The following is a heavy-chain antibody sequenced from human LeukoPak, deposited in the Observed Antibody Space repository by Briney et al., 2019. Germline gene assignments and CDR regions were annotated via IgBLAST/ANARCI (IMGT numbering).Heavy chain of an antibody. CDR3: AKASAIAALQY. D-gene: IGHD6-13*01. Sequence: GGSLRLSCEASGLTFSNYAMSWIRQAPGKGLEWVSAISGSGGSTYHADSVKGRFTISRDNSKNTLYLQMNSLRAEDTAVYYCAKASAIAALQYWGQGTLVTVSS. CDR2: ISGSGGST. CDR1: GLTFSNYA. V-gene: IGHV3-23*01. J-gene: IGHJ4*02.